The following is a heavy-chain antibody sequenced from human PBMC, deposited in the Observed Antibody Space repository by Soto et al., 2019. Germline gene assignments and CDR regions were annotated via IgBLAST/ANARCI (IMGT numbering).Heavy chain of an antibody. D-gene: IGHD1-26*01. CDR2: INPNSGVT. J-gene: IGHJ6*03. V-gene: IGHV1-2*04. CDR3: ARESVGATATLDYYYFYMDV. Sequence: QVQLVQSGAEVRKPGASVTVSCRSSGDSFNDYYIHWVRQAPGQGLERMGWINPNSGVTKYAQKFQGWVSMTRDTSISTVYMQLSSLRSDDTAVYYCARESVGATATLDYYYFYMDVWGTGTTVTVSS. CDR1: GDSFNDYY.